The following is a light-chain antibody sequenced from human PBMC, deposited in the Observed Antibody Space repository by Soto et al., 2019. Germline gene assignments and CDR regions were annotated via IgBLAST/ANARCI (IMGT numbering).Light chain of an antibody. J-gene: IGKJ4*01. Sequence: PGASATLSCRASERVSINLAWYQQTPGQAPRLLIYSASRRPTDIPSRFSGSGSGTEFTLTISSLQPEDIATYYCQQYQRYPPSFGGGTKVDIK. V-gene: IGKV3-15*01. CDR1: ERVSIN. CDR3: QQYQRYPPS. CDR2: SAS.